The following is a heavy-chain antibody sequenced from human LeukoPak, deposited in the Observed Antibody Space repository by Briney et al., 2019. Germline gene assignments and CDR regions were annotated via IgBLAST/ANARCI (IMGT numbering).Heavy chain of an antibody. CDR2: ISAYNGNT. D-gene: IGHD3-9*01. J-gene: IGHJ5*02. CDR1: GYTFTSYG. CDR3: ARNLITYYDILTGYYGESWFDP. V-gene: IGHV1-18*01. Sequence: ASVKVSCKASGYTFTSYGISWVRQAPGQGLEWMGWISAYNGNTNYAQKLQGRVTMTTDTSTSTAYMELRSLRSDDTAVYYCARNLITYYDILTGYYGESWFDPWGQGTLVTVSS.